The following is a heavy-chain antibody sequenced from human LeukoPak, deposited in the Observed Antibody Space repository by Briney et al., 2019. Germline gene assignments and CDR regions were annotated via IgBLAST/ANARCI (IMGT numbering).Heavy chain of an antibody. CDR3: ARGVKRFLEWSPVAFDI. CDR2: ISSSGSTI. Sequence: GGSLRLSCAASGFTFSDYYMSWIRQAPGKGLEWVSYISSSGSTIYYADSVKGRFTISRDNAKNSLYLQMNSLRAEDTAVYYCARGVKRFLEWSPVAFDIWGQGTMVTVSS. CDR1: GFTFSDYY. V-gene: IGHV3-11*04. J-gene: IGHJ3*02. D-gene: IGHD3-3*01.